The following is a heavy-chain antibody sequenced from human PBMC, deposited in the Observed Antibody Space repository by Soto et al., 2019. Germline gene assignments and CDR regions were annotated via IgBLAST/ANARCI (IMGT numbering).Heavy chain of an antibody. CDR2: INHSGSP. Sequence: QVQLQQWGAGLLKPSETLSLTCAVYGGSFGDYYWNWIRQPPGKGLEWIGEINHSGSPNYIPSLKCRGTLTVHTFNNQLALSLAPVTAADTAVYYGERTPTSEYAFDIWGQGTVVTVSS. D-gene: IGHD6-6*01. CDR3: ERTPTSEYAFDI. J-gene: IGHJ3*02. CDR1: GGSFGDYY. V-gene: IGHV4-34*01.